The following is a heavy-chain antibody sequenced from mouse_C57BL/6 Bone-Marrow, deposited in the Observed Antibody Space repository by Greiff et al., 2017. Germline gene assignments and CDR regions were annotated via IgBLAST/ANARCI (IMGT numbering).Heavy chain of an antibody. D-gene: IGHD1-1*01. CDR1: GFNIKDDY. Sequence: EVQLQQSGAELVRPGASVKLSCTASGFNIKDDYMHWVKQRPEQGLEWIGWIDPENGDTEYASKFQGKATITADTSSNTAYLQLSSLTSEDTAVYYCTTPYGSSYGWFAYWGQGTLVPVSA. V-gene: IGHV14-4*01. CDR2: IDPENGDT. J-gene: IGHJ3*01. CDR3: TTPYGSSYGWFAY.